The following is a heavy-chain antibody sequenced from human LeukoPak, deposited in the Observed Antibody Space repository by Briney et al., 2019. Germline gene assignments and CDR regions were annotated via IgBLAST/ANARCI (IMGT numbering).Heavy chain of an antibody. V-gene: IGHV3-21*01. Sequence: GGSLRLSCAASGFTFSNFRMNWVRQAPGKGLEWVSSIGSSGNSIYYADSIKGRFTVSRDNAKNSLYLQMNSLRAEDTAVYYCARRGGSSWYWNYYYMDVWGKGTTVTVSS. CDR2: IGSSGNSI. J-gene: IGHJ6*03. CDR3: ARRGGSSWYWNYYYMDV. D-gene: IGHD6-13*01. CDR1: GFTFSNFR.